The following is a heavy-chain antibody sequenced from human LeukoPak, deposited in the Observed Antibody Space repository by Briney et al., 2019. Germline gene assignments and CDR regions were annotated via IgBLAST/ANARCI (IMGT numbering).Heavy chain of an antibody. Sequence: NPSETLSLTCTVSGYSISSGYYWGWIRQPPGKGLEWIGSIYHSGSTYYNPSLKSRVTISVDTSKNQFSLKLSSVTAADTAVYYCARDPGAAAAGTNYWGQGTLVTVSS. D-gene: IGHD6-13*01. CDR2: IYHSGST. V-gene: IGHV4-38-2*02. CDR1: GYSISSGYY. CDR3: ARDPGAAAAGTNY. J-gene: IGHJ4*02.